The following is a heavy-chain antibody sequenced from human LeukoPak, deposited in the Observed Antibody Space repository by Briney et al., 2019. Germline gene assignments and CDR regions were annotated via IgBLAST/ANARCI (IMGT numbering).Heavy chain of an antibody. V-gene: IGHV3-33*01. CDR3: ARDPSNNYYDSSGYYDN. J-gene: IGHJ4*02. CDR1: GFTFSSYG. CDR2: IWYDGSNK. D-gene: IGHD3-22*01. Sequence: PGGSLRLSCAASGFTFSSYGMHWVRQAPGKGLEWVAVIWYDGSNKYYADSVKGRFTISRDNSKNTLYLQMNSLRAEDTAVYYCARDPSNNYYDSSGYYDNWGQGTLVTVSS.